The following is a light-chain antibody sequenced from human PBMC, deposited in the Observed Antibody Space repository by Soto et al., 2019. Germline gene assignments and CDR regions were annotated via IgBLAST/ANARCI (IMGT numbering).Light chain of an antibody. Sequence: DIVSTQSPATLSLSPGERATLSCRASQSVSNYLAWYQQKPGQAPRLLIYDAFNRATGIPPRFSGSGSGTDFTLTISSLEPEDFAVYYCQHRYNWPPLTFGGGTKVEIK. CDR1: QSVSNY. V-gene: IGKV3-11*01. CDR3: QHRYNWPPLT. J-gene: IGKJ4*01. CDR2: DAF.